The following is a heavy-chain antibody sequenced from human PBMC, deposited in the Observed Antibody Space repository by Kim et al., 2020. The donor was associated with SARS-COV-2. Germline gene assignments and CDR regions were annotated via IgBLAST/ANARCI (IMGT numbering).Heavy chain of an antibody. CDR3: ARHYQWGIVVVTPAFDI. CDR1: GGSISSSSYY. J-gene: IGHJ3*02. V-gene: IGHV4-39*01. D-gene: IGHD3-22*01. CDR2: IYYSGST. Sequence: SETLSLTCTVSGGSISSSSYYWGWIRQPPGKGLEWIGSIYYSGSTYYNPSLKSRVTISVDTSKNQFSLKLSSVTAADTAVYYCARHYQWGIVVVTPAFDIWGQGTMVTVSS.